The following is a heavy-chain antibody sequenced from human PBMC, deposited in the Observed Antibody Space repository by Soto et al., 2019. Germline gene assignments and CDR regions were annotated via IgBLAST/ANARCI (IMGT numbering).Heavy chain of an antibody. J-gene: IGHJ4*02. V-gene: IGHV1-46*01. CDR2: INPGGGYT. Sequence: QVQLVQFGAEVKKPGASVKVSCKTSGYTFTHYYMHWVRLAPGQGLEWMGVINPGGGYTTYAQKFQGRVTMTRDTSTSTVYMELSSLKPEDTAVYYCGREYFDSRGTPPGDWGQGTLVTVSS. CDR1: GYTFTHYY. D-gene: IGHD3-22*01. CDR3: GREYFDSRGTPPGD.